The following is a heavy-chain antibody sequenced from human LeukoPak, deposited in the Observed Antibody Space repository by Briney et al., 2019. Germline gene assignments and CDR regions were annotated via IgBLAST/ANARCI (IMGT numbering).Heavy chain of an antibody. CDR1: GYSFPSYW. V-gene: IGHV5-51*01. Sequence: GESLKISCKGSGYSFPSYWIGWVRQMPGKGLEWMGIIYPGDSDTRYSPSFQGQVTISADKSISTAYLQWSSLKASDTAMYYCARGAGYSSGWYFPTVDWFDPWGQGTLVTVSS. CDR3: ARGAGYSSGWYFPTVDWFDP. J-gene: IGHJ5*02. D-gene: IGHD6-19*01. CDR2: IYPGDSDT.